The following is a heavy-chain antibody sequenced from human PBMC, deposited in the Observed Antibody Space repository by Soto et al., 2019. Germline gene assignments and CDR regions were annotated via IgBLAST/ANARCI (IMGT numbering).Heavy chain of an antibody. CDR2: INHSGST. CDR1: GGSFSGYY. V-gene: IGHV4-34*01. D-gene: IGHD3-10*01. Sequence: SETLSLTCAVYGGSFSGYYWNWIRQPPGKGLEWIGEINHSGSTNYNPSLKSRVTISVDTSKKQFSLKLNSVTAADTAVYYCARSVYYYDSGSYYMFNYWGPGTLVTVSS. J-gene: IGHJ4*02. CDR3: ARSVYYYDSGSYYMFNY.